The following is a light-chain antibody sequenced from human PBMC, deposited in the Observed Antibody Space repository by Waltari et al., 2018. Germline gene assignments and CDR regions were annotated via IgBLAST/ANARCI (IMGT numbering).Light chain of an antibody. CDR3: QHYVRLPVT. Sequence: EIVLTQYPVTLSLSPGERATLSCWASQSVGSALAWYQQKPGQAPRLLVYGASIRAASIPDRFSGSGSGTDFRLTVNRLEPEDFTVYYCQHYVRLPVTFGQGTKVELK. CDR1: QSVGSA. J-gene: IGKJ1*01. CDR2: GAS. V-gene: IGKV3-20*01.